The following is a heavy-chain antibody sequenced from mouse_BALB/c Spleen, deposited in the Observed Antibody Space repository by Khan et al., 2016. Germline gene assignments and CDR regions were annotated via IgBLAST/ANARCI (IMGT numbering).Heavy chain of an antibody. J-gene: IGHJ2*01. CDR2: INPSTGYT. V-gene: IGHV1-7*01. Sequence: QVQLQQSGAELAKPGASVKMSCKASGYTFPTYWMHWVKQRPGQGLEWIGYINPSTGYTEYNQKFKDKATLTADTSSSTAYMQLSSLTSEDSAVYYCARYLDYWGQGTTLTVSS. CDR3: ARYLDY. CDR1: GYTFPTYW.